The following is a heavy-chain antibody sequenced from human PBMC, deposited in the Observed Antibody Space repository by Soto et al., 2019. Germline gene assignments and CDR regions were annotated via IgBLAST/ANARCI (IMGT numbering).Heavy chain of an antibody. CDR1: GGSISSSSYY. J-gene: IGHJ4*02. CDR2: IYYSGST. CDR3: AYSSGWYWFDY. V-gene: IGHV4-39*01. Sequence: PSETLSLTCTVSGGSISSSSYYWGWIRQPPGKGLEWIGSIYYSGSTYYNPSLKSRVTISVDTSKNQFSLKLSSVTAADTAVYYCAYSSGWYWFDYWGQGTLVTVSS. D-gene: IGHD6-19*01.